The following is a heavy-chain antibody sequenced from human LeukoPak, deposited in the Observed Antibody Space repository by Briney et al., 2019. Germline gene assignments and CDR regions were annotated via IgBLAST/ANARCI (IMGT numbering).Heavy chain of an antibody. Sequence: SETLSLTCTVSGGSISSGGYYWSWIRQPAGKGLEWIGRIYTSGSTNYNPSLKSRVTMSVDTSKNQFSLKLSSVTAADTAVYYCARETPIVGATELFDYWGQGTLVTVSS. CDR3: ARETPIVGATELFDY. CDR1: GGSISSGGYY. J-gene: IGHJ4*02. CDR2: IYTSGST. V-gene: IGHV4-61*02. D-gene: IGHD1-26*01.